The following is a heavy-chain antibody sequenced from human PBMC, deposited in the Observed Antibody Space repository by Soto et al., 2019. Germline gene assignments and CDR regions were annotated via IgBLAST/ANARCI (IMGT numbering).Heavy chain of an antibody. CDR3: AREQDSSGYSIIRYYYYGMDV. Sequence: HPGGSLRLSCAASGLTFSSYWMSWVRQAPGKGLEWVANIKQDGSEKYYVDSVKGRFTISRDNAKNSLYLQMNSLRAEDTAVYYCAREQDSSGYSIIRYYYYGMDVWGQGTTVTVSS. V-gene: IGHV3-7*03. D-gene: IGHD3-22*01. CDR2: IKQDGSEK. J-gene: IGHJ6*02. CDR1: GLTFSSYW.